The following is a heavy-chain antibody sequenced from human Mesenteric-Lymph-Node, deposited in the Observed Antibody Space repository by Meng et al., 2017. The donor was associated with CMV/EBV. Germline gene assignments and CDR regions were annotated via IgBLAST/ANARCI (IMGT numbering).Heavy chain of an antibody. CDR1: GDSITSTDYY. CDR2: AYYSGST. Sequence: GSLRLSCTVSGDSITSTDYYWGWIRQAPGQGLEWIESAYYSGSTYYNPSLKSRVTISLDTSKNQFSLNLSSVTAADTAVYYCARVPIYDTSGSPSWGQGTLVTVSS. D-gene: IGHD3-22*01. V-gene: IGHV4-39*07. CDR3: ARVPIYDTSGSPS. J-gene: IGHJ5*02.